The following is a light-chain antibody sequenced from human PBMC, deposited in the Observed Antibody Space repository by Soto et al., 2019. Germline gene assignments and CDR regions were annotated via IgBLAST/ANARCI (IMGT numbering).Light chain of an antibody. J-gene: IGLJ2*01. Sequence: QSVLTQPPSVSGAPGQRVTISCTGSSSNIGAGYDVHWYQQLPGTAPKLLIYGNSNRPSGVPDRFSGSKSGTSASLAITGLQAEDEADYYCQYYYSSLSGSLFGGGTKLTVL. V-gene: IGLV1-40*01. CDR3: QYYYSSLSGSL. CDR2: GNS. CDR1: SSNIGAGYD.